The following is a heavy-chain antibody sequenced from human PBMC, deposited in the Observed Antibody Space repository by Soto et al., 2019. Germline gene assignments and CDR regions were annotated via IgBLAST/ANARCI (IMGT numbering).Heavy chain of an antibody. CDR3: TTVLGYYDILTGRSFDY. J-gene: IGHJ4*02. CDR2: IKSKTDGGTT. D-gene: IGHD3-9*01. Sequence: GGSLRLSCAASGFTFNNAWMSWVRQAPGKGLEWVGRIKSKTDGGTTDYAAPVKGRFTISRDDSKNTLYLQMNSLKTEDTAVYYFTTVLGYYDILTGRSFDYWGQGTLVTVSS. CDR1: GFTFNNAW. V-gene: IGHV3-15*01.